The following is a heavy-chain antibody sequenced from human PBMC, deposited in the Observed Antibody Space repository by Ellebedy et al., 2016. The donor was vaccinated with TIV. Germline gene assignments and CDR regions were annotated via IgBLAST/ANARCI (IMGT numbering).Heavy chain of an antibody. V-gene: IGHV3-23*01. J-gene: IGHJ4*02. CDR3: AKLQIRDGSSPY. CDR1: GFSFNSYA. CDR2: ISGSGGST. Sequence: GGSLRLSCAASGFSFNSYAMTWVRQAPGKGLEWVSAISGSGGSTNYADFVKGRFTISRDNSKNTLYPQMNSLTAEDTAVYYCAKLQIRDGSSPYWGQGTLVTVSS. D-gene: IGHD5-24*01.